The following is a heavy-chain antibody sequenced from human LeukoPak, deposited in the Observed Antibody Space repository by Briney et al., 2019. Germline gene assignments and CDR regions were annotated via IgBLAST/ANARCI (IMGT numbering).Heavy chain of an antibody. V-gene: IGHV4-39*07. J-gene: IGHJ5*02. Sequence: MPSETLSLTCTVSGGSICSSSYYWSWIRQPPGKGLEWIGEINHSGSTNYNPSLKSRVTISVDTSKNQFSLKLSSVTAADTAVYYCARGITMVRGVIRKTYNWFDPWGQGTLVTVSS. D-gene: IGHD3-10*01. CDR2: INHSGST. CDR1: GGSICSSSYY. CDR3: ARGITMVRGVIRKTYNWFDP.